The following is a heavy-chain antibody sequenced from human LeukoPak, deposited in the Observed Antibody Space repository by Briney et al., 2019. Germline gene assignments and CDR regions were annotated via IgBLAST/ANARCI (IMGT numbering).Heavy chain of an antibody. CDR1: GGSISSYY. V-gene: IGHV4-4*07. J-gene: IGHJ5*02. CDR2: IYTSGST. D-gene: IGHD6-19*01. Sequence: SETPSLTCTVSGGSISSYYWSWIRQPAGKGLGWIGRIYTSGSTNYNPSLKSRVTMSVDTSKNQFSLKLSSVTAANTAVYYCARVGAVAGKIDWFDPWGQGTLVTVSS. CDR3: ARVGAVAGKIDWFDP.